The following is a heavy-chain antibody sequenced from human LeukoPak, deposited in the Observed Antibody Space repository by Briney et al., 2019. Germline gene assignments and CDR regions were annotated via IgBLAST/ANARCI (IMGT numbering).Heavy chain of an antibody. CDR2: IDPSDSYT. CDR3: ARHLDSAGAVPADYGMDV. Sequence: NRGESLKISCKGSGYSFTTYWISWVRQMPGKGLEWMGRIDPSDSYTNYSPSFQGHVTISADKSISTAYLQWSSLKASDTAMYYCARHLDSAGAVPADYGMDVWGKGTTVTVSS. CDR1: GYSFTTYW. D-gene: IGHD2-2*01. J-gene: IGHJ6*04. V-gene: IGHV5-10-1*01.